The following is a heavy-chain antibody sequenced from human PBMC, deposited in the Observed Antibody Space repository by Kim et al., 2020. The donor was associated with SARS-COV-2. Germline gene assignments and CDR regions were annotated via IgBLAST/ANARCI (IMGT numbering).Heavy chain of an antibody. V-gene: IGHV1-69*13. CDR2: IIPIFGTA. CDR1: GGTFSSYA. J-gene: IGHJ6*02. Sequence: SVKVSCKASGGTFSSYAISWVRQAPGQGLEWMGGIIPIFGTANYAQKFQGRVTITADESTSTAYMELSSLRSEDTAVYYCARVQCVVRDLIPYGYYYYGMDVWGQGTTVTVSS. D-gene: IGHD3-10*01. CDR3: ARVQCVVRDLIPYGYYYYGMDV.